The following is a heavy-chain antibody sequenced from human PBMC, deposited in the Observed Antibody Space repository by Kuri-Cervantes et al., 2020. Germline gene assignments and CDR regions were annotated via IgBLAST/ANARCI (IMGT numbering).Heavy chain of an antibody. Sequence: ASVKVSCKASGYTFTGYYRHWVRQAPGQGLEWMGWINPNSGGTNYAQKFQGRVTMTRDTSISTAYMELSRLRSDGTAVYYCARDGVARYYDFWSGYYYLAGHDYSFDYWGQGTLVTVSS. V-gene: IGHV1-2*02. CDR3: ARDGVARYYDFWSGYYYLAGHDYSFDY. J-gene: IGHJ4*02. D-gene: IGHD3-3*01. CDR2: INPNSGGT. CDR1: GYTFTGYY.